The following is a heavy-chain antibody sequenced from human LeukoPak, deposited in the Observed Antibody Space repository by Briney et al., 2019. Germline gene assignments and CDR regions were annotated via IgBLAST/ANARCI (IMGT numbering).Heavy chain of an antibody. D-gene: IGHD2-15*01. CDR1: GYTFTDFY. V-gene: IGHV1-2*02. CDR2: TNANSGDT. J-gene: IGHJ4*02. Sequence: ASVKVSCKTSGYTFTDFYMHWVRQAPGQGLEYMGWTNANSGDTNSPQTFQGRVTLTRDTSISTVYMELSSLRSDDAALYYCAGEYCRGGRCNQAFEYWGQGTLVTLSS. CDR3: AGEYCRGGRCNQAFEY.